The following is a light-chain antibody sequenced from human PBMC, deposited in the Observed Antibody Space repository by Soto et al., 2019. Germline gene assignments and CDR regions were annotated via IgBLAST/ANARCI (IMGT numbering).Light chain of an antibody. J-gene: IGKJ5*01. CDR3: QQYAESPIT. Sequence: EIVLTQSRGALSLSPGEGSTLSFRASETINKNYLAWYKQQPGKAPRVLIYAASRRATGIPDRFSGGGSGTDFTLTISRLEPEDIAVFYCQQYAESPITFGQGTQLEIK. CDR1: ETINKNY. V-gene: IGKV3-20*01. CDR2: AAS.